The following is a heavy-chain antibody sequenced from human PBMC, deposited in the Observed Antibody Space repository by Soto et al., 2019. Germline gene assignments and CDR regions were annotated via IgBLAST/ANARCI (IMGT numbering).Heavy chain of an antibody. CDR1: GGSINNHY. Sequence: SETLSLTCTVSGGSINNHYWSWIRQPPGKGLESLGYVYSSGITNYNPSLESRVAISLDTSKNQFSLRLTSVTAADTAVYFCARVRTEYAGLDYWGQGTLVTVSS. CDR2: VYSSGIT. D-gene: IGHD2-2*01. J-gene: IGHJ4*02. CDR3: ARVRTEYAGLDY. V-gene: IGHV4-59*11.